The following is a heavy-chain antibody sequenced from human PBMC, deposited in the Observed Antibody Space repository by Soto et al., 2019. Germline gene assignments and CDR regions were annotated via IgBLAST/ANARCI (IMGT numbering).Heavy chain of an antibody. CDR1: GYTFTNYA. CDR2: INAGNGNT. J-gene: IGHJ4*02. V-gene: IGHV1-3*01. Sequence: QVKLVQSGAEVKKPGASVKISCKASGYTFTNYAMHWVRQAPGQRLEWMGWINAGNGNTKYSQKFQGRVTITRDTSASTAYMELSSLRSEDTAVYYGARSTGKAVWGDYWGQGTLVTVSS. CDR3: ARSTGKAVWGDY. D-gene: IGHD6-19*01.